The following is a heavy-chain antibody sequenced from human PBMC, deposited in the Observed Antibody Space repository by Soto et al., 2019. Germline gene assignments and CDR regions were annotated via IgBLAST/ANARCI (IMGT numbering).Heavy chain of an antibody. J-gene: IGHJ2*01. CDR1: GGTFIDYA. V-gene: IGHV1-69*01. CDR2: TVPISGIE. CDR3: ARDRYSYDSRAYQGVDWYFDL. Sequence: QVQLVQSGAEFKKPGSSVRVSCEASGGTFIDYAFSWVRQAPGQGLEWMGGTVPISGIEDYAQRFQGRITINADASTRTAYMELTSLRSEDTAVYYCARDRYSYDSRAYQGVDWYFDLWGRGTLVTVSS. D-gene: IGHD3-22*01.